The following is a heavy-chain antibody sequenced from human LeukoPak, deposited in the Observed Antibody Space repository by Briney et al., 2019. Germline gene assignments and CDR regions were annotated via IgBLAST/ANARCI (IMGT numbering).Heavy chain of an antibody. D-gene: IGHD6-19*01. CDR3: ARDSSGWYENAFDI. Sequence: PGGSLRLSCAASGFTFDDYGMSWVRQAPGKGLEWVSGINWNGGSTGYADSVKGRFTISRDNAKNSLYLQMNSLRAEDTALYHRARDSSGWYENAFDIWGQGTMVTVSS. CDR2: INWNGGST. CDR1: GFTFDDYG. V-gene: IGHV3-20*01. J-gene: IGHJ3*02.